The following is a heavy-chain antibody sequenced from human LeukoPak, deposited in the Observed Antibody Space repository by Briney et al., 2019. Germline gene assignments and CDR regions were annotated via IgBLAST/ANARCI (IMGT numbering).Heavy chain of an antibody. CDR3: ARHTAEKYNWFDR. D-gene: IGHD5-24*01. J-gene: IGHJ5*02. V-gene: IGHV4-59*01. CDR1: GGSISSYY. CDR2: IYYSGST. Sequence: SETLSLTCTDSGGSISSYYWSWIRQPPGKGLEWIGYIYYSGSTNYNPSLKSRVTISVDTSKNQFSLKLSSVTAADTALYYCARHTAEKYNWFDRWGQGTLVTVSS.